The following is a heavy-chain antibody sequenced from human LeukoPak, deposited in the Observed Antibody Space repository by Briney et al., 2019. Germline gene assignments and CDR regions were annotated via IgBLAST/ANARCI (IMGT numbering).Heavy chain of an antibody. V-gene: IGHV1-69*13. J-gene: IGHJ6*02. CDR3: ASLTVATIIYGMDV. CDR1: GGTFSSYA. Sequence: ASVKVSCKASGGTFSSYAISWVRQAPGQGLEWMGGIIPIFGTANYAQKLQGRVTITADESTSTAYMELSSLRSEDTAVYYCASLTVATIIYGMDVWGQGTTVTVSS. D-gene: IGHD5-12*01. CDR2: IIPIFGTA.